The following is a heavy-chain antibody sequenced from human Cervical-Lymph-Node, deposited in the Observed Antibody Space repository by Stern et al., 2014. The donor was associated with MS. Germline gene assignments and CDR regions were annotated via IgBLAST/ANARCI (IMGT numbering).Heavy chain of an antibody. V-gene: IGHV2-70*11. CDR1: GFSLSSHGMC. Sequence: ESGPALVKPTQTLTLTCTFSGFSLSSHGMCVSCIRQSPGKALEWLARIDWDDEKYYSTSLKTRLTISKDTSKKQVVLTVGNMDPVDSATYYCAHGSTSCYWADSWGQGTLVTVSS. D-gene: IGHD2-2*01. CDR2: IDWDDEK. CDR3: AHGSTSCYWADS. J-gene: IGHJ4*02.